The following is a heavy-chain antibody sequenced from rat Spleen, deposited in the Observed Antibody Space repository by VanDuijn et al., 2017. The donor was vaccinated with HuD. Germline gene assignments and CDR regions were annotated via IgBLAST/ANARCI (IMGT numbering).Heavy chain of an antibody. V-gene: IGHV2S61*01. J-gene: IGHJ2*01. CDR1: GFSLSNYG. D-gene: IGHD1-12*03. CDR3: ASQYYYDGYYRDY. Sequence: QVQLKESGPGLVKPSLTLSLTCTVSGFSLSNYGVFWVRQPPGKGLEWMGVIWGNGNANYNSVLKSRLSISRDTSKSQVFLKMNNLQTEDTAMYFCASQYYYDGYYRDYWGQGVMVTVSS. CDR2: IWGNGNA.